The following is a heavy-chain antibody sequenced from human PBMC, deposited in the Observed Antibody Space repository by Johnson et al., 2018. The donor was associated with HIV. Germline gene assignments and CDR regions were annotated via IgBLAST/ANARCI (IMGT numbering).Heavy chain of an antibody. CDR3: ARGGVYSSSWYPFQGAFDI. CDR2: IGTAGDT. D-gene: IGHD6-13*01. CDR1: GFTFSSYD. Sequence: VQLVESGGGLVQPGGSPRLSCAASGFTFSSYDMHWVRQAIGKGLEWVSAIGTAGDTYYPGSVKGRFTISRENAKNSLYLRMNSLRAGDTAVYYCARGGVYSSSWYPFQGAFDIWGQGTMVTVSS. V-gene: IGHV3-13*01. J-gene: IGHJ3*02.